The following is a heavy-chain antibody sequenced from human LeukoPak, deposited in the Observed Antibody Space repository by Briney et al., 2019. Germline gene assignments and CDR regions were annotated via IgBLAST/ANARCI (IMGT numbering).Heavy chain of an antibody. J-gene: IGHJ4*02. CDR3: AKDRPSSSGWYGGTDFDY. Sequence: PGGSLRLSCAASGFTVSNNYMSWVRQAPGKGLEWVSDISGSGASTYYADFVKGRFTISRDNSKNTLYLQMNSLRAEDTAVYYCAKDRPSSSGWYGGTDFDYWGQGTLVTVSS. V-gene: IGHV3-23*01. CDR1: GFTVSNNY. CDR2: ISGSGAST. D-gene: IGHD6-19*01.